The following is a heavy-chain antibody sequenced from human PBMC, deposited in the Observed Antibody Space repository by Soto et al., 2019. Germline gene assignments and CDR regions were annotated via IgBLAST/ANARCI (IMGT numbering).Heavy chain of an antibody. CDR2: IDPSDSYT. J-gene: IGHJ6*02. CDR1: GYSFTSYW. Sequence: PGESLKISCKGSGYSFTSYWISWVRQMPGKGLEWMGRIDPSDSYTNYSPSFQGHVTISADKSISTAYLQWSSLKASDTAMYYCARPIGDPLPGTTAYYYCGRDVWGQGTTVTVSS. CDR3: ARPIGDPLPGTTAYYYCGRDV. D-gene: IGHD1-7*01. V-gene: IGHV5-10-1*01.